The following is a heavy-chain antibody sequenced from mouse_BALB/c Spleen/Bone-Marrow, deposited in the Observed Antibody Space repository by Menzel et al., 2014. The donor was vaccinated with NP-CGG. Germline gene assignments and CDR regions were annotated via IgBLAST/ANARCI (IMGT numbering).Heavy chain of an antibody. D-gene: IGHD2-1*01. CDR2: IHPSDSET. CDR1: GYSFTTYW. CDR3: AREKVYYGISWFAY. J-gene: IGHJ3*01. V-gene: IGHV1-61*01. Sequence: QVQLQQSGSEVVRPGASVKLSCKASGYSFTTYWMTWVKQRPGQGLEWIGMIHPSDSETRLNQKFKDKATLTVDKSSNTSYMQLNSPTSEDSAVYYCAREKVYYGISWFAYWRQGTLVTVSA.